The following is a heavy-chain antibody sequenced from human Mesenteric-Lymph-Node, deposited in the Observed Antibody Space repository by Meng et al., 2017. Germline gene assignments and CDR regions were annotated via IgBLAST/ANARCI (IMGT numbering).Heavy chain of an antibody. Sequence: GESLKISCAASGFTFSIYAMSWVRQAPGKGLEWVSAVGGIDGNTYYADSVRGRFTISRDNSKNTVYLQMNSLRAEDTAVYYCARAALPRGWLLYPKDAFDIWGQGTMVTVSS. CDR3: ARAALPRGWLLYPKDAFDI. CDR2: VGGIDGNT. CDR1: GFTFSIYA. D-gene: IGHD3-3*01. V-gene: IGHV3-23*01. J-gene: IGHJ3*02.